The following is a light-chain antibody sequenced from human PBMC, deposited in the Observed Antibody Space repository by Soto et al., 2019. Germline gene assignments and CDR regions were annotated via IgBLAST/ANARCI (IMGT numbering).Light chain of an antibody. Sequence: DIQMTQSPSSVSASAGDRITITCRASQGIGGRLAWFQQKPGKAPQYLIQAASILQSGVPSRFSGSGSGTEFILTINNLQPEDFASYFCLQVYSFPRTFGLGTKVDIK. CDR1: QGIGGR. CDR3: LQVYSFPRT. V-gene: IGKV1-12*01. CDR2: AAS. J-gene: IGKJ1*01.